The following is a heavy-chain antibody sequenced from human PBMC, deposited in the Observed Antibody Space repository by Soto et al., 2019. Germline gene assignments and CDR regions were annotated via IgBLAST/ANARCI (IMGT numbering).Heavy chain of an antibody. CDR1: GGTFSSYT. Sequence: GASVKVSCKASGGTFSSYTISWVRQAPGQGLEWMGRIIPILGIANYAQKFQGRVTITADKSTSTAYMELSSLRSEDTAVYYCASSHALTNPINWFDPWGQGTLVTVSS. CDR3: ASSHALTNPINWFDP. CDR2: IIPILGIA. J-gene: IGHJ5*02. D-gene: IGHD4-4*01. V-gene: IGHV1-69*02.